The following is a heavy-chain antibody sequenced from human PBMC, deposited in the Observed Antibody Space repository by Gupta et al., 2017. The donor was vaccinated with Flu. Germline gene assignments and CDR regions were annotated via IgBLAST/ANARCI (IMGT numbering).Heavy chain of an antibody. Sequence: QVQLVASGGALVKPGGSLRMSCTTSRFISSNDYMTWLRQAPGKGLEWVSSRGSTRTIDYADSVKGRVSMSRDNAKNSVYLHVNSLSAEDTAVYYCARAIMGATPPGYYFDYWGQGTLVTVSS. J-gene: IGHJ4*02. D-gene: IGHD1-26*01. CDR1: RFISSNDY. CDR3: ARAIMGATPPGYYFDY. V-gene: IGHV3-11*01. CDR2: RGSTRTI.